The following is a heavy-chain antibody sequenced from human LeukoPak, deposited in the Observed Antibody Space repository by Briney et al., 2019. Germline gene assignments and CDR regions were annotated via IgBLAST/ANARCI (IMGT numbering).Heavy chain of an antibody. J-gene: IGHJ4*02. CDR1: GFIFSSYA. V-gene: IGHV3-23*01. Sequence: GGSLRLSCAASGFIFSSYAMSWVRQAPGKGLEWVSAISGSGGSTYYADSVKGRFTISRDNAKNSLYLQMNSLRAEDTAVYYCARDRGGRNVQWELRYWGQGTLVTVSS. CDR3: ARDRGGRNVQWELRY. CDR2: ISGSGGST. D-gene: IGHD1-26*01.